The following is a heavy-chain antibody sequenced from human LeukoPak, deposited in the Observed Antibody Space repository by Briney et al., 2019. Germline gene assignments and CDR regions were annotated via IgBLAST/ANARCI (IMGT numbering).Heavy chain of an antibody. J-gene: IGHJ4*02. D-gene: IGHD2-2*01. V-gene: IGHV3-23*01. Sequence: PGGSLRLSCAASGFIFSIYAMSWVRQAPGRGLEWVSAISGSGGSTYYADSVKGRFTISRDNSKNTLYLQMNSLRAEDTAVYYCARDRWSSTSYNDYWGQGTLVTVSS. CDR1: GFIFSIYA. CDR3: ARDRWSSTSYNDY. CDR2: ISGSGGST.